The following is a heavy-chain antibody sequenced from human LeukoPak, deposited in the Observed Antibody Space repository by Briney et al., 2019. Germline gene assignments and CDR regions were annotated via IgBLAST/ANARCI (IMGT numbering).Heavy chain of an antibody. D-gene: IGHD3-22*01. V-gene: IGHV4-59*01. J-gene: IGHJ4*02. CDR3: ASQRYYDSSGYPSLIYYFDY. Sequence: SETLSLTCTVSGGSISSYYWCWIQQPPGKGLEWIGYIYYSGSTNYNPSLKSRVTISVDTPKNQFSLKLSSVTAADTAVSYCASQRYYDSSGYPSLIYYFDYWGQGTLVTVSS. CDR2: IYYSGST. CDR1: GGSISSYY.